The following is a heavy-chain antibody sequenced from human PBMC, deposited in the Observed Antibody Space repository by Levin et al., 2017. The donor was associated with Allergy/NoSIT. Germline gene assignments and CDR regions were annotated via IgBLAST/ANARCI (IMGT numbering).Heavy chain of an antibody. CDR2: VSNDGKYT. D-gene: IGHD1-26*01. CDR3: AKDDGAAYYSFDS. CDR1: GFTFSTYA. J-gene: IGHJ4*02. Sequence: GESLKISCAASGFTFSTYAMNWVRQAPGQGLEWVSSVSNDGKYTFYADFVEGRFTISRDTSKDTLYLRMNSLRAEDTALYYCAKDDGAAYYSFDSWGQGTLVTVSS. V-gene: IGHV3-23*01.